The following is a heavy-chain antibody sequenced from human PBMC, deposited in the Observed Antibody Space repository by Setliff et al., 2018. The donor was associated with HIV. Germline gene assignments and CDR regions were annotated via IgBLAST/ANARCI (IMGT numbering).Heavy chain of an antibody. CDR3: TGDPSNNYFHFYMDV. CDR2: ISRDGTST. D-gene: IGHD1-1*01. Sequence: GESLKISCAASGFSLSGNFMHRVRQAPGKGLVWVSRISRDGTSTSYADSVKGRFTTSRDKNTVYLQMNGLRVDDTAVYYCTGDPSNNYFHFYMDVWGKGTTVTVSS. J-gene: IGHJ6*03. CDR1: GFSLSGNF. V-gene: IGHV3-74*01.